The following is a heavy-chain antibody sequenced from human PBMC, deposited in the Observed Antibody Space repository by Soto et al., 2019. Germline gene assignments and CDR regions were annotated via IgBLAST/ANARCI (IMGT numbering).Heavy chain of an antibody. V-gene: IGHV3-48*02. CDR3: ARFFGSGFDY. CDR1: GFTFSTDS. J-gene: IGHJ4*02. D-gene: IGHD6-19*01. CDR2: ISTSGATR. Sequence: EVQLVESGGGLVQPGGSLRLSCVASGFTFSTDSMNWVRPAPGKGLEWVAHISTSGATRYYADSVKGRFTISRDKAKTSLYLQMDSLRNEDTAVYYCARFFGSGFDYWGQGTLVTVSS.